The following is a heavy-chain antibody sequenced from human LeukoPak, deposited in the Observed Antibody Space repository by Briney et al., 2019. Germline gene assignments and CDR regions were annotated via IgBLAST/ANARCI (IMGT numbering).Heavy chain of an antibody. J-gene: IGHJ4*02. CDR1: GFTFSSYG. D-gene: IGHD1-26*01. CDR3: ARAMQGKYSGSHAFDY. CDR2: IWYDGSNK. Sequence: GGSLRLSCAASGFTFSSYGMHWVRQAPGKGLEWVAVIWYDGSNKYYADSVKGRFTISRDNSKNTLYLQMNSLRAEDTAVYYCARAMQGKYSGSHAFDYWGQGTLVTVSS. V-gene: IGHV3-33*01.